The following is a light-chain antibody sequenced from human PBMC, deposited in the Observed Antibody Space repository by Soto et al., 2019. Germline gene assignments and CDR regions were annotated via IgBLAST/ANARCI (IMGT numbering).Light chain of an antibody. V-gene: IGKV3-15*01. CDR2: GAS. CDR1: QSITSN. J-gene: IGKJ1*01. CDR3: QQYNNWPPWT. Sequence: EIVMTQSPATLSVSPGERATPSCRASQSITSNVAWYQQKPGQAPRLLIYGASTRATGIPARFSGSGSGTEFTLTISSLQSEDFAVYYCQQYNNWPPWTFGQGTKVEVK.